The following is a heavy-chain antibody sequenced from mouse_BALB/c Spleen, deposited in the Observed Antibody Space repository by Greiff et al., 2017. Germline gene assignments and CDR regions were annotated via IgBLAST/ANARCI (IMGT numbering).Heavy chain of an antibody. CDR3: ALYYYGSSPSY. J-gene: IGHJ3*01. CDR1: GYTFTDYY. D-gene: IGHD1-1*01. Sequence: VQLQQSGAELARPGASVKLSCKASGYTFTDYYINWVKQRTGQGLEWIGEIYPGSGNTYYNEKFKGKATLTADKSSSTAYMQLSSLTSEDSAVYFCALYYYGSSPSYWGQGTLVTVSA. CDR2: IYPGSGNT. V-gene: IGHV1-77*01.